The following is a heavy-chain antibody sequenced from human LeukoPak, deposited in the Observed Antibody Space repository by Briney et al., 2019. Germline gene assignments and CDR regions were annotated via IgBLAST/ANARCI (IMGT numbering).Heavy chain of an antibody. CDR3: AREREVEQFDY. J-gene: IGHJ4*02. CDR1: GGSISSYY. V-gene: IGHV4-59*01. Sequence: SETLSVTCTVSGGSISSYYWSWIRQPPGKGLEWIGYIYYSGSTNYNPSLKSRVTISVDTSKNQFSLKLSSVTAADTAVYYWAREREVEQFDYWGQGTLVTVSS. CDR2: IYYSGST. D-gene: IGHD1/OR15-1a*01.